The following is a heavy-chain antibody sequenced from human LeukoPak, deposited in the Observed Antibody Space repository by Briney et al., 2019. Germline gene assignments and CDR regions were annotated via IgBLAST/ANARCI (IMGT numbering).Heavy chain of an antibody. CDR2: ISAGGGST. CDR3: AKVMFRGLFQGRYFDY. CDR1: GFTFSTYA. Sequence: GGSLRLSCAASGFTFSTYAMGWVRQAPGKGLEWVSTISAGGGSTYNADSVKGRFTISRDNSKNTLYLQMNSLRAEDTARYYCAKVMFRGLFQGRYFDYWGQGTLVTVSS. D-gene: IGHD3-10*02. J-gene: IGHJ4*02. V-gene: IGHV3-23*01.